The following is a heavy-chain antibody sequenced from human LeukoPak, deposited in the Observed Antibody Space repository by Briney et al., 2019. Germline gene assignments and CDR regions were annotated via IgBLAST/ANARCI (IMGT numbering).Heavy chain of an antibody. Sequence: GGSLRLTCAASGFTFSSYWMHWVRQAPGKGLVWVSRINTDGSSTSYADSVKGRFTISRDNAKNTLYLQMNSLRAEDTAVYYCARGWGVAYYYMDVWGKGTTVTVSS. CDR2: INTDGSST. CDR3: ARGWGVAYYYMDV. J-gene: IGHJ6*03. V-gene: IGHV3-74*01. CDR1: GFTFSSYW. D-gene: IGHD3-10*01.